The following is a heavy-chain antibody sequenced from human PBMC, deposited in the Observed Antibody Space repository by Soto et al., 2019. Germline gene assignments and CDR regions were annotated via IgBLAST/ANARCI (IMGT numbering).Heavy chain of an antibody. CDR2: ISYDGSNK. D-gene: IGHD1-26*01. J-gene: IGHJ4*02. CDR3: AREGSGRYGCFDY. Sequence: QVQLVESGGGVVQPGRSLRLSCAASGFTFSSYAMHWVRQAPGKGLEWVAVISYDGSNKYYADSVKGRFTISRDNSKTTLYLQMNSLRAEDTAVYYCAREGSGRYGCFDYWGQGTLVTVSS. V-gene: IGHV3-30-3*01. CDR1: GFTFSSYA.